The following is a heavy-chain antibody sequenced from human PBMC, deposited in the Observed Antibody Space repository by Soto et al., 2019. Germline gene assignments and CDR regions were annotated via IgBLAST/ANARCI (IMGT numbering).Heavy chain of an antibody. V-gene: IGHV4-31*03. J-gene: IGHJ3*02. CDR2: IYYSGST. D-gene: IGHD5-12*01. CDR1: GGSISSGGYY. CDR3: ARGFVATIRGGAFDI. Sequence: QVQLQESGPGLVKPSQTLSLTCTVSGGSISSGGYYWSWIRQHPGKGLEWIGYIYYSGSTYYNPSLKSRVTISVDTSKNQYSLKLSSVTAADTAVYYCARGFVATIRGGAFDIWGQGTMVTVSS.